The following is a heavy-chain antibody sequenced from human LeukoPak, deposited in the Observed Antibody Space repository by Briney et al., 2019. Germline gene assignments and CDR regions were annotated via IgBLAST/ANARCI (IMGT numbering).Heavy chain of an antibody. CDR3: AREGLSGDSSGHLLP. D-gene: IGHD3-22*01. V-gene: IGHV1-2*02. Sequence: ASVKVSCKASGYTFTGYYMHWVRQAPGQGLEWMGWINPNSGGTNYAQKFQGRVTMTRDTSISTAYMELSRLRSDDTAVYYCAREGLSGDSSGHLLPWGQGTLVTVSS. J-gene: IGHJ5*02. CDR1: GYTFTGYY. CDR2: INPNSGGT.